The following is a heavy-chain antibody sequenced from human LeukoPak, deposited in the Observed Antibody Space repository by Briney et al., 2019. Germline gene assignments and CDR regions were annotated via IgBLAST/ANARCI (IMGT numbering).Heavy chain of an antibody. Sequence: GGSLRLSCAASGFALRSYTVTWVRQAPGKGLEWVSPISSTSAYIYYAESVKGRFSVSRDNVDNVVHLQMSSLRNEDTAFYYYARVAVAGPTGWFDSWGQGTLVTVSS. D-gene: IGHD6-19*01. CDR2: ISSTSAYI. J-gene: IGHJ5*01. V-gene: IGHV3-21*01. CDR3: ARVAVAGPTGWFDS. CDR1: GFALRSYT.